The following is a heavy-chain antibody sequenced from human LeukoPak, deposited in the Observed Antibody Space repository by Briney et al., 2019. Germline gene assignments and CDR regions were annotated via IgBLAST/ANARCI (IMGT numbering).Heavy chain of an antibody. V-gene: IGHV3-74*01. J-gene: IGHJ3*02. CDR1: GFMFSSYW. CDR3: ARGPGAFDI. CDR2: INSDGSST. Sequence: PGGSLRLSCVASGFMFSSYWMNWVRQAPGKGLVWVSRINSDGSSTSYADSVKGRFTISRDNAKNTLFLQMSSLRAEDTAVYYCARGPGAFDIWGQGTMVTVSS. D-gene: IGHD2-2*01.